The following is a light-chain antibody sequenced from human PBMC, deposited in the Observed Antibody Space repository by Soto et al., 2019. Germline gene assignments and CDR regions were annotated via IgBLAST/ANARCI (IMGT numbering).Light chain of an antibody. CDR1: QSVSSN. V-gene: IGKV3-15*01. CDR2: GAS. J-gene: IGKJ5*01. Sequence: EIVMTQSPATLSVSPGERATLSCRASQSVSSNLAWYQQKPGQAPRLLIYGASTRATGIPARFSGSGSGTEFTLTISSLQSEDFAVYYCQHYNNWLITFGQGTRLEI. CDR3: QHYNNWLIT.